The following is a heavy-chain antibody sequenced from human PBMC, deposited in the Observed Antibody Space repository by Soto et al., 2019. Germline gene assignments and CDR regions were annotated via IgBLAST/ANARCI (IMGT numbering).Heavy chain of an antibody. J-gene: IGHJ4*02. CDR2: IRVNNGDT. CDR3: ARDLGYSDFDVHY. V-gene: IGHV1-18*01. Sequence: SAKVRWKDSGLRLASRCLSWVYHSTEQGIEWVGWIRVNNGDTHYAQKLQGRVTMTTDTSTSTAFRELRSLRSDDTAVYYCARDLGYSDFDVHYWDPGSPITVSS. CDR1: GLRLASRC. D-gene: IGHD4-17*01.